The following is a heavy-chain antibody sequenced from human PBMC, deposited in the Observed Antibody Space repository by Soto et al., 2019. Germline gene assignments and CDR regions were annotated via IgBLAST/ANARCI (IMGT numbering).Heavy chain of an antibody. CDR2: IYHIGST. CDR1: GGSISSGGYS. J-gene: IGHJ2*01. Sequence: QLQLQEPGPGLVKPSQTLSLTCAVSGGSISSGGYSWSWIRQPPGKGLEWIGYIYHIGSTYYNPSLKSRVTISVDRSKNQFSLKLSSVTAAETAVYYCARDPCLWGRGALVTVSS. CDR3: ARDPCL. V-gene: IGHV4-30-2*01.